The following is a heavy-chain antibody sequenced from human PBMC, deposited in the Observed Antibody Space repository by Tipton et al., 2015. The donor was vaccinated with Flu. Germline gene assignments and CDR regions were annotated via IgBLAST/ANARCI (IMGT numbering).Heavy chain of an antibody. Sequence: TLSLTCTVSGYSISSGYYWGWIRQPPGEGLEWIGSIYHSGSTYYNPSLKSRVTISVDTSKNQFSLKLSSVTAAGTAVYYCARALDSGAFDIWGQGTMVTVSS. D-gene: IGHD1-1*01. V-gene: IGHV4-38-2*02. CDR3: ARALDSGAFDI. J-gene: IGHJ3*02. CDR2: IYHSGST. CDR1: GYSISSGYY.